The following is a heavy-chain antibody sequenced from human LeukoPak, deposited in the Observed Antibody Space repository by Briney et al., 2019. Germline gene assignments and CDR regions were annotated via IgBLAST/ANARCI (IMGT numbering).Heavy chain of an antibody. V-gene: IGHV3-21*01. J-gene: IGHJ4*02. D-gene: IGHD3-16*01. Sequence: GGSLRLSCAASGFTFSSYSMNWVRQAPGKGPEWVSSISSSSSYIYYADSVKGRFTISRDNAKNSLYLQMNTLTVEDTAVYYCARDVWFDYWGQGTLVTVSS. CDR3: ARDVWFDY. CDR2: ISSSSSYI. CDR1: GFTFSSYS.